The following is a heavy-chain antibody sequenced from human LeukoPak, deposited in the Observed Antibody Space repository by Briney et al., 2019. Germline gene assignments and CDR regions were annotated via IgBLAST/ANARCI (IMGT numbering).Heavy chain of an antibody. Sequence: SQTLSLTCAISGDSVSTNNAGWNWIRQSPSRGLEWLGRTYYSSIWYSHYALSMKSRITINPDTSKNQFSLQLNSVTPEDTAVYYCSRGWLQQGFDYWGQGTLVTVSS. CDR3: SRGWLQQGFDY. V-gene: IGHV6-1*01. D-gene: IGHD5-24*01. J-gene: IGHJ4*02. CDR1: GDSVSTNNAG. CDR2: TYYSSIWYS.